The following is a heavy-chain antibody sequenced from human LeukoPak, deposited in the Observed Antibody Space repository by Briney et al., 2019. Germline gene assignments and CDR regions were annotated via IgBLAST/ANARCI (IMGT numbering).Heavy chain of an antibody. Sequence: PGGSLRLSCAASGFTFSSYAMSWVRQAPGKGLEWVSAISGSGTNTYYADSVKGRFTISRDNSKNTLYLQMNSLRAEDTAVYYCAHGTMYQLDYWGQGTLVTVSS. V-gene: IGHV3-23*01. D-gene: IGHD2-2*01. J-gene: IGHJ4*02. CDR3: AHGTMYQLDY. CDR1: GFTFSSYA. CDR2: ISGSGTNT.